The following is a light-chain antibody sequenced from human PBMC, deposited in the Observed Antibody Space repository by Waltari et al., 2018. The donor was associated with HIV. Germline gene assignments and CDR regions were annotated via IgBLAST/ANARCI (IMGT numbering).Light chain of an antibody. Sequence: DIQMTQSPSSLSASVGDRVTITRQASQDISILLNWYHQKPGKAPNLLIYNTFTLQAGVPSRFSGSGSGTHFTLTINNLQPEDIGTYFCQQYDYLPSITFGQGTRLEI. CDR2: NTF. CDR3: QQYDYLPSIT. V-gene: IGKV1-33*01. CDR1: QDISIL. J-gene: IGKJ5*01.